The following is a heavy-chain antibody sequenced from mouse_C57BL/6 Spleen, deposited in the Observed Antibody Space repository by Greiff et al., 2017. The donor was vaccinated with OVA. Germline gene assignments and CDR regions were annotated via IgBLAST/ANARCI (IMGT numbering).Heavy chain of an antibody. Sequence: EVKVEESGGGLVQPGESLKLSCESNEYEFPSHDMSWVRKTPEKRLELVAAITSDGGSTYYPDTMERRFIISRDNTKKTLYLQMSSLRSEDTALYYCARGGYDGWYFDVWGTGTTVTVSS. V-gene: IGHV5-2*03. CDR1: EYEFPSHD. D-gene: IGHD2-2*01. CDR3: ARGGYDGWYFDV. J-gene: IGHJ1*03. CDR2: ITSDGGST.